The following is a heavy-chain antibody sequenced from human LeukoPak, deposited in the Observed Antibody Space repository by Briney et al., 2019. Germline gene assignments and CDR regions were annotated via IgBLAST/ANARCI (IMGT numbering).Heavy chain of an antibody. J-gene: IGHJ4*02. Sequence: PSETLSLTCTVSGASISGYYWNWIRQPPGKGLEWIGYMSYSGSTDYNPSLRSRVTISLDTSKNHFSLKLSSVTAADTAVYYCAKARPETIFGVVILIPFDYWGQGTLVTVSS. V-gene: IGHV4-59*01. CDR3: AKARPETIFGVVILIPFDY. D-gene: IGHD3-3*01. CDR1: GASISGYY. CDR2: MSYSGST.